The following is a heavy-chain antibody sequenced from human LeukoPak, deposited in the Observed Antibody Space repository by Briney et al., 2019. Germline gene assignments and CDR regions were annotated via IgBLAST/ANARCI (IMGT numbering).Heavy chain of an antibody. CDR3: TRDGGYSGYDCMDV. V-gene: IGHV3-30-3*01. CDR2: ISYDGSNK. J-gene: IGHJ6*02. Sequence: GRSLRLSCAASGFTFSSYAMHWVRQAPGKGLEWVAVISYDGSNKYYADSVKGRFTISRDNSKNTLYLQMNSLRAEDTAVYYCTRDGGYSGYDCMDVWGQGTTVTVSS. CDR1: GFTFSSYA. D-gene: IGHD5-12*01.